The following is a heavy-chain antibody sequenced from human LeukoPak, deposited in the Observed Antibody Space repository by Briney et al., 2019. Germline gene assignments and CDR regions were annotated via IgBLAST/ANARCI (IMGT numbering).Heavy chain of an antibody. CDR3: ARGLAVAGAIIDY. CDR1: GLTFSSYS. CDR2: ISSSSSYI. J-gene: IGHJ4*02. V-gene: IGHV3-21*01. Sequence: GGSLRLSCAASGLTFSSYSVNWVRQAPGKGLEWVSSISSSSSYIYYADSVKGRFTISRDNAKNSLYLQMNSLRDEDTAVYYCARGLAVAGAIIDYWGQGTLVTVSS. D-gene: IGHD6-19*01.